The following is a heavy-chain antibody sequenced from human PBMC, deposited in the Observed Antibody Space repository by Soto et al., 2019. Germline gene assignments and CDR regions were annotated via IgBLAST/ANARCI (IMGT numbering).Heavy chain of an antibody. CDR3: ARDKQIANWNTYATSLQEYFDY. CDR1: GYPFTSYA. D-gene: IGHD1-1*01. Sequence: GASVKVSFKASGYPFTSYAMHWVRQAPGQSLEWIGWINAGNGNTKYSQKFQGRVTITRDTSASTAYMELSSLRSEDTAVYYCARDKQIANWNTYATSLQEYFDYWGHGTMVTVSS. CDR2: INAGNGNT. J-gene: IGHJ4*01. V-gene: IGHV1-3*01.